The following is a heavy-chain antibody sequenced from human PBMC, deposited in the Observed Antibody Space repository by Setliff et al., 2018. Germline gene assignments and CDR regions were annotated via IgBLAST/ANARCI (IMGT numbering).Heavy chain of an antibody. CDR1: GGSVSGTVYY. J-gene: IGHJ3*01. V-gene: IGHV4-39*07. D-gene: IGHD1-26*01. Sequence: SETLSLTCSVAGGSVSGTVYYWGWVRQSPGKGPEWVASIRDRGNTAYNPSLRSRLTISIDTSENQFSMKLISVTAADTAVYYCVRDLSGGQALWGQGTMVTVSS. CDR2: IRDRGNT. CDR3: VRDLSGGQAL.